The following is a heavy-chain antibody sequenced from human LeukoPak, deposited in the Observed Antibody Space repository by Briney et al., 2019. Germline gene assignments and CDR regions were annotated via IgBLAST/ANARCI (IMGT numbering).Heavy chain of an antibody. CDR2: IKQDGSET. CDR3: ARSRTTVTTKDSFDP. CDR1: GFTFTSYW. Sequence: GGSLRLSCAASGFTFTSYWMAWVRQGPGKGLEWLANIKQDGSETYYVDSVRGRFTVSRDNAKNSLYLQMNSLRAEDTAVYYCARSRTTVTTKDSFDPWGQGTLVTVSS. V-gene: IGHV3-7*01. D-gene: IGHD4-11*01. J-gene: IGHJ5*02.